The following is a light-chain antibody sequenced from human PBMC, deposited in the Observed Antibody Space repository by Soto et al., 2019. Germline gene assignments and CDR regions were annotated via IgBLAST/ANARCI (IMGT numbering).Light chain of an antibody. Sequence: DIQMTQSPSTLSASVGDRVTITCRASQSISSWLAWYQQKPGKAPKLLLYDASSLESAVPAMFSGSGSGTEFPLTTSSLPPDDFATYYCQQYNSYLYTFGHGTKVEIK. J-gene: IGKJ2*01. CDR1: QSISSW. V-gene: IGKV1-5*01. CDR2: DAS. CDR3: QQYNSYLYT.